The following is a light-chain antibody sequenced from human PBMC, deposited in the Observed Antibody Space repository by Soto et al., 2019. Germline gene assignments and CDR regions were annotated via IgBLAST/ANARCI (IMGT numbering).Light chain of an antibody. CDR3: QTWGSGIVV. J-gene: IGLJ2*01. V-gene: IGLV4-69*01. CDR1: SGHSNYA. Sequence: QSVLTHSPSASASLGASVKLTCTLSSGHSNYAIAWHQQQSEKGPRYLMKLNSDGSHSKGDGIPDRFSGSSSGAERYLTISSLQSEDEADYYCQTWGSGIVVFGGGTKLTVL. CDR2: LNSDGSH.